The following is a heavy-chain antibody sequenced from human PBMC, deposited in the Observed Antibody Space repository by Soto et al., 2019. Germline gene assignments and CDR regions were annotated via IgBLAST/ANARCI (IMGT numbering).Heavy chain of an antibody. J-gene: IGHJ4*02. D-gene: IGHD6-19*01. CDR1: GGSISSYY. CDR2: IYYSGST. V-gene: IGHV4-59*01. CDR3: ARSSGIAVAGYYFDY. Sequence: SETLSLTCTVSGGSISSYYWSWIRQPPGKGLEWIGYIYYSGSTNYNPSLKSRVTISVDTSKNQFSLKLSSVTAADTAVYCCARSSGIAVAGYYFDYWGQGTLVTVSS.